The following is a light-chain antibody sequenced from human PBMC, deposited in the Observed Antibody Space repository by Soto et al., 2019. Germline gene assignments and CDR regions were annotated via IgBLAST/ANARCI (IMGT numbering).Light chain of an antibody. CDR3: QSYDSSLSGSYV. CDR2: GNS. Sequence: VLTHPPSVCGAPGQRFTISCTASSSNIGAGYDVHWYQQLPGTAPKLLIYGNSNRPSGVPDRFSGSKSGTSASLAITGLQAEDEVDYYCQSYDSSLSGSYVFGTGTKVTVL. J-gene: IGLJ1*01. V-gene: IGLV1-40*01. CDR1: SSNIGAGYD.